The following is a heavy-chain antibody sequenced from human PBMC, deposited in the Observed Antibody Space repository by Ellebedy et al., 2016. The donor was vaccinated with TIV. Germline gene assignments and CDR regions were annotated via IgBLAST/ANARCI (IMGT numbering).Heavy chain of an antibody. CDR3: ARDPVGVGPAFDV. J-gene: IGHJ3*01. CDR1: GLTFSSHA. Sequence: PGGSLRLSCAASGLTFSSHAMSWVRQAPGKGLEWVSSITESGGDTYSADSVKGRFTISRDNSKDTLFLKMNSLRAEDTAIYFCARDPVGVGPAFDVWGQGTMVTVSS. D-gene: IGHD4-23*01. CDR2: ITESGGDT. V-gene: IGHV3-23*01.